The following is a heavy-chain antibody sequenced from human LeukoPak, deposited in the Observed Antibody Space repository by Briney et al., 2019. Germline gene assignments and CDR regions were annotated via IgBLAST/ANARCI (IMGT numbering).Heavy chain of an antibody. J-gene: IGHJ6*02. Sequence: GGSLRLSCAASGFTFSSYVIHWVRQAPGKGLEWVAVISYDGSNKYYADSVKGRFTISRDNSKNTLYLQMNSLRAEDTAVYYCASTHSSSWYLMDVWGQGTTVTVSS. D-gene: IGHD6-13*01. CDR3: ASTHSSSWYLMDV. V-gene: IGHV3-30-3*01. CDR1: GFTFSSYV. CDR2: ISYDGSNK.